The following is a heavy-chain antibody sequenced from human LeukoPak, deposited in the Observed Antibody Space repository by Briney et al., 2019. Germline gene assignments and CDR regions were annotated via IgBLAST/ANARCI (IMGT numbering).Heavy chain of an antibody. Sequence: GGSLRLSCAASGFTFSTYSMNWVRQAPGKGLDWVSSISSSSAYIYCADSEKGRFTISRDNAKNSLYLRMNSLRVEDTAVYYCARGPRNSSSYQYFQHWGQGTLVTVSS. CDR3: ARGPRNSSSYQYFQH. CDR2: ISSSSAYI. J-gene: IGHJ1*01. V-gene: IGHV3-21*01. D-gene: IGHD6-13*01. CDR1: GFTFSTYS.